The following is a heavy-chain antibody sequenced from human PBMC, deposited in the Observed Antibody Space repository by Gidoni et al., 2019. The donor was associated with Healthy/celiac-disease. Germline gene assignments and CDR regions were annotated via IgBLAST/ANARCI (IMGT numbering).Heavy chain of an antibody. CDR3: ARDKAGTYSGYDWGDY. Sequence: QVQLVESGGGVVQPGRSLRLPCGASGFTFSSYAMHWVRQAPGKGLEWVAVISYDGSNKYYADSVKGRFTISRDNSKNTLYLQMNSLRAEDTAVYYCARDKAGTYSGYDWGDYWGQGTLVTVSS. CDR1: GFTFSSYA. J-gene: IGHJ4*02. CDR2: ISYDGSNK. D-gene: IGHD5-12*01. V-gene: IGHV3-30-3*01.